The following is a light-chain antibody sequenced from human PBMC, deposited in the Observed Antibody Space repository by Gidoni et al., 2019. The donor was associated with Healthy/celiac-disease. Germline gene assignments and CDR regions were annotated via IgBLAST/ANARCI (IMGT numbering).Light chain of an antibody. CDR2: AVS. CDR1: SSDVGGYNY. CDR3: SSYAGSNNLV. Sequence: QSARTQPPSASGAPGQSVTISCTGTSSDVGGYNYVSWYQQHPGKAPKLMIYAVSKRPSGVPDRFSGSKSGNTSSLTVSGLQAEDEADYYCSSYAGSNNLVFGGGTKLTVL. J-gene: IGLJ2*01. V-gene: IGLV2-8*01.